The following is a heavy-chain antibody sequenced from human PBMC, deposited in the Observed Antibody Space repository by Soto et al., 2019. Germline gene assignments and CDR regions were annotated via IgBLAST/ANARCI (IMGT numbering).Heavy chain of an antibody. CDR1: GFTFSSYG. Sequence: GGSLRLSCAASGFTFSSYGMHWVRQAPGKGLEWVAVIWYDGSNKYYADSVKGRFTISRDNSKNTLYLQMNSLRAEDTAVYYCARGCHGSCYYYGMDVWGQGTTVTVSS. CDR3: ARGCHGSCYYYGMDV. CDR2: IWYDGSNK. D-gene: IGHD2-8*01. V-gene: IGHV3-33*01. J-gene: IGHJ6*02.